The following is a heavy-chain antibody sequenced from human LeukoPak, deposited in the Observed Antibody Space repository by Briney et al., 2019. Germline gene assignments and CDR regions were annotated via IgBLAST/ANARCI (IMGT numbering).Heavy chain of an antibody. D-gene: IGHD5-12*01. V-gene: IGHV3-48*03. CDR1: GFTFSSYE. J-gene: IGHJ6*03. Sequence: GGSLRLSCAASGFTFSSYEMDWVRQAPGKGLGWVSYISSSGSTIYYADSVKGRFTISRDNAKNSLYLQMNSLRAEDTAVYYCAASGYDCDYYYYMGVWGQGTTVTISS. CDR2: ISSSGSTI. CDR3: AASGYDCDYYYYMGV.